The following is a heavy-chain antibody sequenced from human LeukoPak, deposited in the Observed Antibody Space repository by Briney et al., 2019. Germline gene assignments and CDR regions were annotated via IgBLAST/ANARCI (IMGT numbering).Heavy chain of an antibody. D-gene: IGHD1-26*01. J-gene: IGHJ4*02. CDR1: GFTFSSYS. CDR2: ISSGSRYM. Sequence: GGSLRLSCAAAGFTFSSYSMNWVRQAPGKGLEWVSSISSGSRYMYYADSVKGRFTISRDNAKNSLYLQMNSLRAEDTAVYYCARENVVGAGDYWGQGTLVTVSS. CDR3: ARENVVGAGDY. V-gene: IGHV3-21*01.